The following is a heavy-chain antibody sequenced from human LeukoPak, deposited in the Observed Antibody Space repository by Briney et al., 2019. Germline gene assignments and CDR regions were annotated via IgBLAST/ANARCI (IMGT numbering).Heavy chain of an antibody. J-gene: IGHJ5*02. D-gene: IGHD3-10*01. CDR3: ARALYYYGSGSYHYNWFDP. V-gene: IGHV1-69*06. Sequence: SVKVSCKASGGTFSSYAISWVRQAPGQGLEWMGGIIPIFGTANYAQKFQGRVTITADKSTSTAYMELSSLRSEGTAVYYCARALYYYGSGSYHYNWFDPWGQGTLVTVSS. CDR2: IIPIFGTA. CDR1: GGTFSSYA.